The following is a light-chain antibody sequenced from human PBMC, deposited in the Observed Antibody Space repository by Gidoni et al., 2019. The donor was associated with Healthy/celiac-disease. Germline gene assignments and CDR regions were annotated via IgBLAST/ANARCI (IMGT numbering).Light chain of an antibody. CDR1: QSVSSSY. J-gene: IGKJ1*01. V-gene: IGKV3-20*01. CDR2: GAS. Sequence: EIVLTQSPGTLSLSPGERATLSCRASQSVSSSYLAWYQQKPGQAPRLLIYGASSRATGSPDRFSGSGSGTDFTLTISRLEPEDCAVYYCQKYGSSPRFGQGTKVEIK. CDR3: QKYGSSPR.